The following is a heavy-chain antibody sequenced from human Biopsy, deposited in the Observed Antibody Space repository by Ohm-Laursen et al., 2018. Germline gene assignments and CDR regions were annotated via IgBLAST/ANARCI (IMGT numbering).Heavy chain of an antibody. CDR1: GGTFSSYV. V-gene: IGHV1-69*06. Sequence: SLVTVSCQASGGTFSSYVISWVRQAPGQGLEWMGRIIPTFDTPTYAPDFQGRVTFTADKSTGTAHLDLRSLRSEDTAVYYCAGGAAKGNPYDHWGQGTLVTVSS. D-gene: IGHD3-10*01. CDR3: AGGAAKGNPYDH. J-gene: IGHJ5*02. CDR2: IIPTFDTP.